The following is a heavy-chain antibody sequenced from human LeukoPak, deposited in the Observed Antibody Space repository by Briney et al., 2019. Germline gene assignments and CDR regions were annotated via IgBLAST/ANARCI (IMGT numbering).Heavy chain of an antibody. CDR3: ARHAGGIAAAGTRPFDY. V-gene: IGHV4-39*01. CDR2: ICYSGST. D-gene: IGHD6-13*01. J-gene: IGHJ4*02. CDR1: GDSISSSTYC. Sequence: SETLSLTCTVSGDSISSSTYCWGWIRQPPGKGLEWIGSICYSGSTYYNPSLKSRVTMSVDTSRNQFSLSLNSVSAADTAVYYCARHAGGIAAAGTRPFDYWGQGTLVTVSS.